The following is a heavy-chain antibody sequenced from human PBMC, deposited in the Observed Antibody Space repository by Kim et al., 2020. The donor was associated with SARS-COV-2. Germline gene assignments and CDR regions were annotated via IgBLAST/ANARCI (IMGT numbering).Heavy chain of an antibody. CDR2: SYT. Sequence: SYTNYSPSFQGHVTISADKSISTAYLQWSSLKASDTAMYYCARYFDWPDYWGQGTLVTVSS. CDR3: ARYFDWPDY. J-gene: IGHJ4*02. V-gene: IGHV5-10-1*01. D-gene: IGHD3-9*01.